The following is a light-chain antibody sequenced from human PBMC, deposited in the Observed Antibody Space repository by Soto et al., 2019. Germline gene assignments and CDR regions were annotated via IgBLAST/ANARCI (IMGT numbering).Light chain of an antibody. CDR3: QVWGSNADPYVV. Sequence: SYELTQQPSVSLAPGETAKITCGGNNIGGKSVHWYQWKPGQAPTLLIYNDGDRPSGIPGRFSGSNSGNMATLTVSRVEAGDEADYYCQVWGSNADPYVVFGGGTKLTVL. CDR1: NIGGKS. J-gene: IGLJ2*01. CDR2: NDG. V-gene: IGLV3-21*04.